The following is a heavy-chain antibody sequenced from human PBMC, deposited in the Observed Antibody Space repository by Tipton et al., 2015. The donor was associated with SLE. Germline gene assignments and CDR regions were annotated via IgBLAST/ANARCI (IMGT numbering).Heavy chain of an antibody. CDR1: GGSFSGYY. D-gene: IGHD1-1*01. Sequence: LRLSCAVYGGSFSGYYWNWIRQPPGKGLEWIGEINHSGSTNYNPSLKSRVDISVDTSKTHFSLNLTSVTAADTALYYCARVGSWNAIDYWGQGTLVTVPS. CDR2: INHSGST. V-gene: IGHV4-34*01. CDR3: ARVGSWNAIDY. J-gene: IGHJ4*02.